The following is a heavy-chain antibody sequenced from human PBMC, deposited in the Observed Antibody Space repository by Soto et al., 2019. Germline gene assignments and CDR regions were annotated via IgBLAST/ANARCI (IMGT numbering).Heavy chain of an antibody. V-gene: IGHV5-51*01. Sequence: VESLNIFCKVSGNSFGIFCIGWVLRTSGKGLEYMGIIYPGDSDTKYNPSFQGQVTMSVDKSINTAYLQWRSLKASDTAIYYCVRHAFTMDRGPFDAWGQGTQVTVSS. CDR2: IYPGDSDT. D-gene: IGHD2-2*03. CDR1: GNSFGIFC. CDR3: VRHAFTMDRGPFDA. J-gene: IGHJ5*02.